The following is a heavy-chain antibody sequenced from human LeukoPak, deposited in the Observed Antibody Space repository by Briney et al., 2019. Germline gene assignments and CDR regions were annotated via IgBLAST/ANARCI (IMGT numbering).Heavy chain of an antibody. CDR2: INPNSGGT. V-gene: IGHV1-2*02. D-gene: IGHD5-18*01. CDR3: AREIKTAMVGPLPDY. J-gene: IGHJ4*02. Sequence: APVKVSCKASGYTFTGYYMHWVRQAPGQGLEWMGWINPNSGGTNYAQKFQGRVTMTRDTSISTAYMELSRLRSDDTAVYYCAREIKTAMVGPLPDYWGQGTLVTVSS. CDR1: GYTFTGYY.